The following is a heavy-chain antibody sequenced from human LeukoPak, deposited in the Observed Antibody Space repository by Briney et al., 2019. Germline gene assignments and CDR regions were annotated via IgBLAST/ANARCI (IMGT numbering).Heavy chain of an antibody. CDR1: GRPFSGYY. J-gene: IGHJ3*02. CDR3: AGEVVTEAFDI. V-gene: IGHV4-34*01. CDR2: NNHSGST. D-gene: IGHD3-22*01. Sequence: SETLSLTCAVYGRPFSGYYWSWIRQPPGKGLEWIGENNHSGSTNYNPSLKSRVTISVDTSKNQFSLKLSAVTAADTAVYYCAGEVVTEAFDIWGQGTMVAVSS.